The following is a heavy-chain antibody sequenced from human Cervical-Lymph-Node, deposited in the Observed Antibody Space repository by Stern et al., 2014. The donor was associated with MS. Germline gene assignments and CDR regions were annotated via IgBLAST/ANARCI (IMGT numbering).Heavy chain of an antibody. Sequence: QVQLVQSGAEVKKPGASVKVSCKASGYTFTTYVLHWVRQAPGQRLEWMGRINAGNGHTKYSEKLQGRVNITRDTSASTAYMELSSLRSEDTAVYYCARDSLPTTLSWYFDLWGRGTLVTVSS. D-gene: IGHD1-26*01. J-gene: IGHJ2*01. CDR1: GYTFTTYV. V-gene: IGHV1-3*01. CDR2: INAGNGHT. CDR3: ARDSLPTTLSWYFDL.